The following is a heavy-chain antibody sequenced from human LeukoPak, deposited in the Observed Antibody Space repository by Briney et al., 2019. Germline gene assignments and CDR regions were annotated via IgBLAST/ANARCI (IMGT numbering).Heavy chain of an antibody. J-gene: IGHJ4*02. CDR1: GGSFSGYY. CDR2: INHSGST. Sequence: SETLSLTCAVYGGSFSGYYWSWLRQPPGKGLEWIGEINHSGSTNYNPSLKSRVTISVDTSKNQFSLKLSSVTAADTAVYYCARGYIVLMVCAISPSYFDYWGQGTLVTVSS. V-gene: IGHV4-34*01. D-gene: IGHD2-8*01. CDR3: ARGYIVLMVCAISPSYFDY.